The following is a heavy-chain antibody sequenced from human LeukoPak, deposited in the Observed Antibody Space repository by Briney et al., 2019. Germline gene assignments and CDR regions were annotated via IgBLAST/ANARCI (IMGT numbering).Heavy chain of an antibody. V-gene: IGHV2-5*02. D-gene: IGHD6-13*01. Sequence: SGPTLVKPTQTLTLTCTFSGFSLSTSGVGVGWIRQPPGKALECLALIYWDDDKRHSPSLKSRLTITKDTSKNQVVLTMTNMDPVDTATYYCAHSPVGSSRYIPNWYYWGQGTLVTVSS. J-gene: IGHJ4*02. CDR2: IYWDDDK. CDR3: AHSPVGSSRYIPNWYY. CDR1: GFSLSTSGVG.